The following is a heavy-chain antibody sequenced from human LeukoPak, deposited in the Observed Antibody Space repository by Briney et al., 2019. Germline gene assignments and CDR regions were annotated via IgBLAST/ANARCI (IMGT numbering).Heavy chain of an antibody. CDR3: ARAVFGYGSGSYRDY. D-gene: IGHD3-10*01. V-gene: IGHV3-66*01. CDR2: IYSGGST. CDR1: GFTVSSNY. J-gene: IGHJ4*02. Sequence: GGSLRLSCAASGFTVSSNYMSWVRQAPGKGLEWVSVIYSGGSTYYADSVKGRFTISRDNSKNTLYLQMNSLRAEDTAVYYCARAVFGYGSGSYRDYWGQGTLVTVSS.